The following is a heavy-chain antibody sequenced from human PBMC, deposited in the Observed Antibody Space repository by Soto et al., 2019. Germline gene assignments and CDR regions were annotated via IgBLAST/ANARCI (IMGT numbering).Heavy chain of an antibody. CDR3: ASEDPDIPPPVY. J-gene: IGHJ4*02. CDR2: ISYDGSNK. CDR1: GFTFSSYA. V-gene: IGHV3-30-3*01. Sequence: QVQLVESGGGVVQPGRSLRLSCAASGFTFSSYAMHWVRQAPGKGLEWVAVISYDGSNKYYADSVKGRFTISRDNSKNTLYLQMNSLRAEDTAVYYCASEDPDIPPPVYWGQGTLVTVSS. D-gene: IGHD2-2*02.